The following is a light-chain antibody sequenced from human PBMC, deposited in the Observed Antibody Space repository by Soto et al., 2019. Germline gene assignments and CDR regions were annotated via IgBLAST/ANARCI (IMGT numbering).Light chain of an antibody. CDR3: QQYYSIPWT. CDR1: QSVLYSSNNKNY. V-gene: IGKV4-1*01. CDR2: WAS. J-gene: IGKJ1*01. Sequence: DIVMTQSPDSLAVSLGERATINCKSSQSVLYSSNNKNYLAWYQQKPGQPPKLLIYWASTRESGVPHRFSGSGSGTDFTLTISSLQAEDVAVYYCQQYYSIPWTFGQGTKVEVK.